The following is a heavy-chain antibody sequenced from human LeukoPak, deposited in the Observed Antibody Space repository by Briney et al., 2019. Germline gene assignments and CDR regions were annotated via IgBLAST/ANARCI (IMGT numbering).Heavy chain of an antibody. J-gene: IGHJ4*02. V-gene: IGHV3-21*01. CDR2: ITSSSSYI. Sequence: PGGSLRLSCAASGFTFSSYSMNWVRQAPGKGLEWVSSITSSSSYIYYADSVKGRFTISRDNAKNSLYLQMNSLRAEDTAVYYCAKDLCGSCYSFDYWGQGTLVTVSS. D-gene: IGHD2-15*01. CDR1: GFTFSSYS. CDR3: AKDLCGSCYSFDY.